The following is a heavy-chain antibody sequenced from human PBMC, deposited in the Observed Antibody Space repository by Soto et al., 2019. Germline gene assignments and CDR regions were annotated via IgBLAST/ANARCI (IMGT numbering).Heavy chain of an antibody. CDR2: IIPIFGTA. Sequence: SVKVSCKASGCTFSSYAISWVRQVPGQGLEWMGGIIPIFGTANYAQKFQGRVTITADESTSTAYMELSSLRSEDTAVYYCARGWGVFRFLEWLKTPYRVEVWGQGTTVTVSS. V-gene: IGHV1-69*13. D-gene: IGHD3-3*01. CDR1: GCTFSSYA. CDR3: ARGWGVFRFLEWLKTPYRVEV. J-gene: IGHJ6*02.